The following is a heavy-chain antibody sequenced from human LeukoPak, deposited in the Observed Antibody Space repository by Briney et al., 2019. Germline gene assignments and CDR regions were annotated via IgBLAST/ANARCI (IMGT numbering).Heavy chain of an antibody. D-gene: IGHD5-24*01. J-gene: IGHJ4*02. CDR3: ARDPIHRDDYNAD. Sequence: KPSETLSLTCTVSGGSISSYYWSWIRQPPGKGLEWIGYIYYSGSTNYNPSLKSRVTISVDTSKNQFSLKLSSVTAADTAVYYCARDPIHRDDYNADWGQGALVSVSS. CDR2: IYYSGST. V-gene: IGHV4-59*01. CDR1: GGSISSYY.